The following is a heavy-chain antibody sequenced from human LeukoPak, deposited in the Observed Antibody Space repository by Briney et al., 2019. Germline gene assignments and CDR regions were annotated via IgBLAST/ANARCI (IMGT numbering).Heavy chain of an antibody. CDR2: ISAYNGNT. V-gene: IGHV1-18*01. Sequence: ASVKVSCKASGYTFTSYGISWVRQAPGQGLEWMGWISAYNGNTNYAQQLQGRVTMTTDTSTSTAYMELRSLRSDDTAVYYCARDIVAARRDNWFDPWGQGTLVTVSS. J-gene: IGHJ5*02. CDR1: GYTFTSYG. D-gene: IGHD6-6*01. CDR3: ARDIVAARRDNWFDP.